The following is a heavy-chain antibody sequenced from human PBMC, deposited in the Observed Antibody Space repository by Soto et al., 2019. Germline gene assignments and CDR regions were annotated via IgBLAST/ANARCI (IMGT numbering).Heavy chain of an antibody. CDR1: GFTFSSYG. CDR3: AKGDTAMADYYYYGMDV. CDR2: ISYDGSNK. Sequence: GGSLRLSCAASGFTFSSYGMHWVRQAPGKGLEWVAVISYDGSNKYYADSVKGRFTISRDNSKNTLYLQMNSLRAEDTAVYYCAKGDTAMADYYYYGMDVWGQGTTVTVSS. J-gene: IGHJ6*02. V-gene: IGHV3-30*18. D-gene: IGHD5-18*01.